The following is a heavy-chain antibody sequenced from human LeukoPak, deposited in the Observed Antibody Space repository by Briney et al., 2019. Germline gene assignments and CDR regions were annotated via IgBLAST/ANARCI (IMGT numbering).Heavy chain of an antibody. V-gene: IGHV3-33*01. CDR3: ARVPPHCSGGRCYLELDYYYGMDV. CDR2: IWDDGSNK. J-gene: IGHJ6*02. D-gene: IGHD2-15*01. Sequence: GGSLRLSCAASGFTFSSYGMHWVRQAPGKGLEWVAVIWDDGSNKYYADSVKGRFTISRDNSKDTLYLQMNSLRGGDTAVYYCARVPPHCSGGRCYLELDYYYGMDVWGQGTTVTVSS. CDR1: GFTFSSYG.